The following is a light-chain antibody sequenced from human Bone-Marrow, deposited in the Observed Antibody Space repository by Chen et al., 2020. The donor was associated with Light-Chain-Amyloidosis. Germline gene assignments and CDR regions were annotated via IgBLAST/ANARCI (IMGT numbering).Light chain of an antibody. V-gene: IGLV6-57*01. CDR1: SGSIATNY. J-gene: IGLJ3*02. CDR3: QSYQGSSQGV. CDR2: EDD. Sequence: NFILTQHHSVSESPGKTVIISRTRSSGSIATNYVQWYQQRPGSSPTTVIYEDDQRPSGVPDRFSGSIDRSSNSASLTISGLKTEDEADYYCQSYQGSSQGVFGGGTKLTVL.